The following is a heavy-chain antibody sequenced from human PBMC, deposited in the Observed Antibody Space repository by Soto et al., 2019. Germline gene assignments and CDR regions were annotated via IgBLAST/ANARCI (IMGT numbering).Heavy chain of an antibody. CDR2: IKEDGSLK. Sequence: PGGSLRLSCAASGFYITNSWMTWVRRAPGKGPEWVANIKEDGSLKFYVDSVRGRFTISRDNAKNSVYLGMSRLRAEDTAVYYCVRDSYTAHWHTAGEDYWGQGTLVTVSS. D-gene: IGHD2-2*02. J-gene: IGHJ4*02. CDR3: VRDSYTAHWHTAGEDY. V-gene: IGHV3-7*01. CDR1: GFYITNSW.